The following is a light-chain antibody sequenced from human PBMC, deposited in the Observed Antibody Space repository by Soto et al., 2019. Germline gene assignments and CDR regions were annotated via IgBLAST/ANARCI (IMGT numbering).Light chain of an antibody. CDR2: EVN. Sequence: ALTQPPSVSGSPGQSVTISCTGTSSDVGSYNRLSWYQQPPGTAPKLIMYEVNTRPSGVPDRFSGSKSGSTASLTISGLQAEDEADYYCSLYISGSTYVFGTGTKVTVL. V-gene: IGLV2-18*01. CDR1: SSDVGSYNR. CDR3: SLYISGSTYV. J-gene: IGLJ1*01.